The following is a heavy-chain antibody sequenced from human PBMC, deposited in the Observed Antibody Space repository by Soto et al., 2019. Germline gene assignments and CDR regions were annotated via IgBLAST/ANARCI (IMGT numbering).Heavy chain of an antibody. CDR1: GFTFSDHY. Sequence: EVQLVESGGGLVQPGGSLRLSCAASGFTFSDHYMDWVRQAPGKGLEWVGRTRNLANSYTTEYAASVKGRFTISRDDSENSLYLQMNSLKTEDTAVYYCARDPMHCSGGSCYSRLDYWGQGTLVTVSS. V-gene: IGHV3-72*01. D-gene: IGHD2-15*01. CDR2: TRNLANSYTT. CDR3: ARDPMHCSGGSCYSRLDY. J-gene: IGHJ4*02.